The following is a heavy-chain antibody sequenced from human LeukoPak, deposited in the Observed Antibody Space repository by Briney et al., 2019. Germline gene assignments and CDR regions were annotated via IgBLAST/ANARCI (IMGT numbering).Heavy chain of an antibody. J-gene: IGHJ1*01. V-gene: IGHV3-74*01. D-gene: IGHD3-22*01. CDR2: INGDGSTT. CDR3: ATGNYYDSRGYYTSGH. Sequence: GGSLRLSCAASGFTFSRYWMHWVRQAPGKGLVWVSRINGDGSTTSYADSVKGGFTISRDNAKNTLYLQMNSLRAEDTAVYYCATGNYYDSRGYYTSGHWGQGTLVTVSS. CDR1: GFTFSRYW.